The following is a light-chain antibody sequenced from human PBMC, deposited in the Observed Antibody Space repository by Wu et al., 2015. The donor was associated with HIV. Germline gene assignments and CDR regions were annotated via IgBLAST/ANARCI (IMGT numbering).Light chain of an antibody. CDR2: SAS. Sequence: EFVLTQSPGTLSLSPGERATLSCKASQTIARSHLAWYQQKPGQPPRLLIYSASNRATGIPDRFSGSGSGTDFTLTISRLEPEDFAVYYCQQYGTSSITFGQGTRLEIK. J-gene: IGKJ5*01. CDR3: QQYGTSSIT. CDR1: QTIARSH. V-gene: IGKV3-20*01.